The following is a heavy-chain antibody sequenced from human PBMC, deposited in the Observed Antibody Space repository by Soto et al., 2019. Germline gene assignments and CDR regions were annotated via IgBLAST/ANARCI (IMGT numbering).Heavy chain of an antibody. V-gene: IGHV1-8*01. CDR3: YTAVAGDYYGMDV. D-gene: IGHD6-19*01. CDR2: MNPNSGNT. CDR1: GYTFTSYD. Sequence: QVQLVQSGAEVKKPGASVKVSCKASGYTFTSYDINWVRQATGQGLEWMGWMNPNSGNTGYAQKFQGRVTMTRNTSISTGYMELSCLKTEYTAVYYLYTAVAGDYYGMDVCGQGTTVTFSS. J-gene: IGHJ6*02.